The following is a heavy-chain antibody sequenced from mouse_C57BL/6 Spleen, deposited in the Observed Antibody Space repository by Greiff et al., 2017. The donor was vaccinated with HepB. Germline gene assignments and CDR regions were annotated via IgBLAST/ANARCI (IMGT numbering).Heavy chain of an antibody. CDR3: ARFSGSKDYYAMDY. V-gene: IGHV7-3*01. D-gene: IGHD1-1*01. Sequence: DVKLVESGGGLVQPGGSLSLSCAASGFTFTDYYMSWVRQPPGKALEWLGFIRNKANGYTTEYSASVKGRFTISRDNSQSILYLQMNALRAEDSATYYCARFSGSKDYYAMDYWGQGTSVTVSS. CDR1: GFTFTDYY. CDR2: IRNKANGYTT. J-gene: IGHJ4*01.